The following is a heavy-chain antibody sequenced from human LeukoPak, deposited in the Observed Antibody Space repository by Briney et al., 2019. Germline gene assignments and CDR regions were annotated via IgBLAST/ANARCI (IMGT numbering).Heavy chain of an antibody. CDR3: ARLHYYDSSGYYSNAFDI. V-gene: IGHV3-21*01. CDR1: GFTFSSYS. Sequence: PGGSLRLSCAASGFTFSSYSMNWVRQAPGKGLEWVSSISSSSSYIYYADSVKGRFTISRDNAKNSLYLQMNSLRAEDTAVYYCARLHYYDSSGYYSNAFDIWGQGTMVTVSS. CDR2: ISSSSSYI. J-gene: IGHJ3*02. D-gene: IGHD3-22*01.